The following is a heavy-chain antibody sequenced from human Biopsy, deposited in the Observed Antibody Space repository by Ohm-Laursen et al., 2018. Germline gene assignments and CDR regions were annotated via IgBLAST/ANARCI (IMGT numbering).Heavy chain of an antibody. Sequence: GSLRLSRAASGFTFSSYVMTWFRQAQGQGLEWVSTISGNSDIIYDTDPVNGRFTISRDNSKNTLYLQMNSLRADDTAVYYCARAAAQTETHFVYWGQGTLVTVSS. CDR1: GFTFSSYV. J-gene: IGHJ4*02. CDR3: ARAAAQTETHFVY. V-gene: IGHV3-23*01. D-gene: IGHD2-15*01. CDR2: ISGNSDII.